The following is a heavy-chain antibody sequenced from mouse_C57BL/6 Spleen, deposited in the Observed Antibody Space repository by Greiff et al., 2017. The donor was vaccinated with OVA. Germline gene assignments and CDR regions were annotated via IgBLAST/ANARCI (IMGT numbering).Heavy chain of an antibody. CDR1: GFTFTDYY. V-gene: IGHV7-3*01. D-gene: IGHD2-3*01. CDR2: IRNKANGYTT. Sequence: EVQLVESGGGLVQPGGSLSLSCAASGFTFTDYYMSWVRQPPGKALEWLGFIRNKANGYTTEYSASVKGRFTISRDNSQSILYLQMNALRAEDSATYYCARSYGYYVHWYFDVWGTGTTVTVSS. CDR3: ARSYGYYVHWYFDV. J-gene: IGHJ1*03.